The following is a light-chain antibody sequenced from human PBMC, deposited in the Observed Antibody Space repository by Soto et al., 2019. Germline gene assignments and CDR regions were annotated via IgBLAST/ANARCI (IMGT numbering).Light chain of an antibody. CDR2: DVN. J-gene: IGLJ3*02. Sequence: QSALTQPASVSGSPGQSITISCTGTISDIGGYNFISWYQHHPGKAPKLVIYDVNNRPSGISYRFSGSKSGNTASLTISGLQAEDEADYYCASYTSGSTLVFGGGTKLTVL. CDR3: ASYTSGSTLV. V-gene: IGLV2-14*01. CDR1: ISDIGGYNF.